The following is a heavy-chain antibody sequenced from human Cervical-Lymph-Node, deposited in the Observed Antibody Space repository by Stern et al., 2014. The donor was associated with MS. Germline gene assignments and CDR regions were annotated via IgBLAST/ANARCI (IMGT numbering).Heavy chain of an antibody. D-gene: IGHD1-1*01. Sequence: VQLVESGGGVVQPGRSLRHSCAASGFTSSRYGMHWVRQPPGKGLEWVAVIWYGGSHEFYAESVQGRFSISRDDSENKLYLQMNSLRAEDTALYFCARDIHQQLANFYYSGVDVWGQGTTVTVSS. CDR1: GFTSSRYG. J-gene: IGHJ6*02. CDR2: IWYGGSHE. CDR3: ARDIHQQLANFYYSGVDV. V-gene: IGHV3-33*01.